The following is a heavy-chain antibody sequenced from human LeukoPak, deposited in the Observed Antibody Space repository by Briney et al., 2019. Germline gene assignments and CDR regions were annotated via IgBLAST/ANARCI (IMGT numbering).Heavy chain of an antibody. CDR3: ATTYYYDSSGYFVH. V-gene: IGHV3-23*01. J-gene: IGHJ5*02. Sequence: GGSLRLSCAASGFTFSSYAMSWVRQAPGKGLELVSAISGSGGSTYYADSVKGLFTISRDNSKNTLYLQMNSLSAEDTAVYYCATTYYYDSSGYFVHWGQGTLVTVSS. CDR2: ISGSGGST. CDR1: GFTFSSYA. D-gene: IGHD3-22*01.